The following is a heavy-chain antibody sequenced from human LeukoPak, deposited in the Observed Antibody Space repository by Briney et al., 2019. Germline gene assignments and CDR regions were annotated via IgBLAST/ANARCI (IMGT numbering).Heavy chain of an antibody. V-gene: IGHV1-2*02. D-gene: IGHD3-10*01. J-gene: IGHJ3*02. CDR3: ATVYGPGGKAFDI. CDR1: GYTFTGYY. Sequence: GASVKVSCKTSGYTFTGYYMHWVRQAPGQGLEWMGWINPNSGGTNYAQKFQGRVTMTRDTSISTAYMELSRLRPDDTAVYYCATVYGPGGKAFDIWGQGTMVTVSS. CDR2: INPNSGGT.